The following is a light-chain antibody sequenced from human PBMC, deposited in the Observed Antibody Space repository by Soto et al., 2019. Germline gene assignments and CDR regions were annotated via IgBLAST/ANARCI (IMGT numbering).Light chain of an antibody. CDR3: SSQSSSDSRV. Sequence: QSVLTQPASVSGSPGQAIAISCTGTYSDVGAYDYVSWYQQHPNKAPKLIIYEVNNRPSGVSSRFSGSKSVNTATLTISGLPAGDEAAYYCSSQSSSDSRVFGTGTKLTVL. CDR2: EVN. J-gene: IGLJ1*01. CDR1: YSDVGAYDY. V-gene: IGLV2-14*03.